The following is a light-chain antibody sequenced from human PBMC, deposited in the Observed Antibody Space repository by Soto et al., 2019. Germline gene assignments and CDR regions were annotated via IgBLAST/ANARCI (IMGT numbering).Light chain of an antibody. J-gene: IGKJ1*01. CDR3: QQYGSSPRT. CDR1: QSVSNNY. Sequence: LTQSPATLSLKQGERATLSCRASQSVSNNYLAWYQQKPGQAPRLLIYGASNRATGIPDRFSGSGSGTDFTLTISRLEPEDFAVYYCQQYGSSPRTFGQGTIVDVK. V-gene: IGKV3-20*01. CDR2: GAS.